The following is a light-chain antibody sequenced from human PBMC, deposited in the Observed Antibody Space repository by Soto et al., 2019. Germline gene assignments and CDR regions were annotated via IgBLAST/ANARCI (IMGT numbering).Light chain of an antibody. CDR1: GSDIGAYNS. J-gene: IGLJ1*01. Sequence: SALTQPASVSGSPGQSITISCTGTGSDIGAYNSVSWYQQHPGKAPKLIVFQVSFRPSAVSDRFSGSKSDNTASLTISGLHTEDEADYYCSSYRSVGTVVFGTGTKVTVL. CDR3: SSYRSVGTVV. V-gene: IGLV2-14*01. CDR2: QVS.